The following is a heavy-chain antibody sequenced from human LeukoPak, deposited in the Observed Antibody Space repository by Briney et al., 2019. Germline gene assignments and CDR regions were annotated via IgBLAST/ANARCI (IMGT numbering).Heavy chain of an antibody. V-gene: IGHV3-73*01. CDR1: GFTFSGSA. D-gene: IGHD1-26*01. J-gene: IGHJ5*02. CDR3: TRDSGTYNWFDP. Sequence: HSGGSLRFSCAASGFTFSGSAIHWVRQSSGKGLEWVGQIDKKDKGYATATAYAASVKGRLTISRDDSINTAYLQMKSLKTEDTALYYCTRDSGTYNWFDPWGQGTLVTVSS. CDR2: IDKKDKGYATAT.